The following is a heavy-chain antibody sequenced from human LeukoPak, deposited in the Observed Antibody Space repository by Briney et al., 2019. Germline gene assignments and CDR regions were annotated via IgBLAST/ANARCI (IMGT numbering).Heavy chain of an antibody. CDR1: GFPFSSYS. Sequence: PGGSLRLSCAASGFPFSSYSMNWVRQAPGKGLEWVSSISSGTSFIYYADSVKGRFTISRDNAKNSLYLQMNSLRDEDTAVYYCARRAGGYSHPYDYWGQGILVTVSS. J-gene: IGHJ4*02. CDR3: ARRAGGYSHPYDY. D-gene: IGHD4-23*01. V-gene: IGHV3-21*04. CDR2: ISSGTSFI.